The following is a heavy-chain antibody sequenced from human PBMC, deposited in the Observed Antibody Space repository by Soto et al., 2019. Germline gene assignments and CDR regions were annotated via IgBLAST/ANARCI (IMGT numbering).Heavy chain of an antibody. D-gene: IGHD2-2*01. CDR2: INPNSGGT. CDR1: GYTFTGYY. CDR3: AGGIVVVPAATVGREV. Sequence: ASVKVSCKASGYTFTGYYMHWVRQAPGQGLEWMGWINPNSGGTNYAQKFQGRVNMTRDTSISTAYMELSRLRSDDTAVYYCAGGIVVVPAATVGREVWGKENTVTASS. J-gene: IGHJ6*04. V-gene: IGHV1-2*02.